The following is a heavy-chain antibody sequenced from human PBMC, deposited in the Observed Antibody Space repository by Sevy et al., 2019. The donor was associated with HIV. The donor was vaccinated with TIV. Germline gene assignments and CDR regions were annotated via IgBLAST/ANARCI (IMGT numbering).Heavy chain of an antibody. CDR2: ISSSSYI. V-gene: IGHV3-21*01. CDR1: GFTFSSYS. D-gene: IGHD3-22*01. Sequence: GGSLRLSCAASGFTFSSYSMNWVRQAPGKGLEWVSSISSSSYIYYADSVKGRFTISRDNAKNSLYLQMNSLRAEDTAVYYCARDPDYYDSSVDSGYWGQGTLVTVSS. J-gene: IGHJ4*02. CDR3: ARDPDYYDSSVDSGY.